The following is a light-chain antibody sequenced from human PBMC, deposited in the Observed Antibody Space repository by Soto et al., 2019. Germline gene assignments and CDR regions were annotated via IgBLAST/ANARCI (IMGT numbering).Light chain of an antibody. Sequence: QSALTQPPSASGSPGQSVTISCTGTSSDVGGYKYVSWYQHHPGKAPKVLIYEVTKRPSGVHDRFSGSQSGNTASLTVSGLQAEDEADYYCSSYGGTNNVVFGGGTKLSVL. CDR3: SSYGGTNNVV. V-gene: IGLV2-8*01. CDR2: EVT. J-gene: IGLJ2*01. CDR1: SSDVGGYKY.